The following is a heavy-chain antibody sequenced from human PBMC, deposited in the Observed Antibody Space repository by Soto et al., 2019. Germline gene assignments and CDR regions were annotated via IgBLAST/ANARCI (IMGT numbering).Heavy chain of an antibody. D-gene: IGHD3-16*02. Sequence: TSETLSLTCTVSGGSISSYYWSWIRQPPGKGLEWIGYIYYSGSTNYNPSLKSRVTISVDTSKNQFSLKLSSVTAADTAVYYCASTFGGVIAFDYWGQGTLVTVSS. CDR1: GGSISSYY. CDR2: IYYSGST. J-gene: IGHJ4*02. V-gene: IGHV4-59*08. CDR3: ASTFGGVIAFDY.